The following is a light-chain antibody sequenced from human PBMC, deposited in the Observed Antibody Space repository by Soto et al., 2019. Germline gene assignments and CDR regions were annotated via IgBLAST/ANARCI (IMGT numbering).Light chain of an antibody. CDR3: QQRSNWPIT. CDR2: DGS. V-gene: IGKV3D-20*02. J-gene: IGKJ5*01. CDR1: QSVRGNN. Sequence: EIVLTQSPGTLSLSPGQRATLSCRASQSVRGNNLAWYQQKPGQAPRLLIYDGSNRATGIPARFSGSGSGTDHTLTISSLEPEDSAVYYCQQRSNWPITYGQGTRLEIK.